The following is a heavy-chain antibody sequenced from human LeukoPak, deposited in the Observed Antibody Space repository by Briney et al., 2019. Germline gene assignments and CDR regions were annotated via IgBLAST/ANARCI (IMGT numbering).Heavy chain of an antibody. CDR2: IKQDGSEQ. CDR3: ARVHLGYCSSTSCHYFDY. V-gene: IGHV3-7*01. CDR1: GFTFSTYW. J-gene: IGHJ4*02. D-gene: IGHD2-2*01. Sequence: GGSLRLSCAASGFTFSTYWMSWVRQAPGKGLEWVANIKQDGSEQYYVDSVKGRFTISRDNAKNSLYLQMNSLRAEDTAVYYCARVHLGYCSSTSCHYFDYWGQGTLVTVSS.